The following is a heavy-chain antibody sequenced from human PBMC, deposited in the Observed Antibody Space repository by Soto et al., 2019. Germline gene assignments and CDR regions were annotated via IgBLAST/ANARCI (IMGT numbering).Heavy chain of an antibody. Sequence: GASVKLSCKASGYTYTSYYMHWVRQAPRQGLEWMGIINPSGGSTSYAQKFQGRVTMTRDTSTSTVYMELSSLRSEDTAVYYCARDGTYYDFWSGYYSGPDYYYYGMDVWGQGTTVTVSS. CDR1: GYTYTSYY. D-gene: IGHD3-3*01. CDR2: INPSGGST. CDR3: ARDGTYYDFWSGYYSGPDYYYYGMDV. V-gene: IGHV1-46*01. J-gene: IGHJ6*02.